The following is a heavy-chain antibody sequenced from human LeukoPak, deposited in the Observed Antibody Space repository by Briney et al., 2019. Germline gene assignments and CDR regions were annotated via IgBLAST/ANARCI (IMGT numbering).Heavy chain of an antibody. Sequence: SETLSLTCTVSGGSIRNYYWSWIRQHPGKGLEWIGYIYYSGSTYYNPSLKSRVTISVDTSKNQFSLKLSSVTAADTAVYYCASARGQSYFDYWGQGTLVTVSS. J-gene: IGHJ4*02. CDR1: GGSIRNYY. CDR2: IYYSGST. V-gene: IGHV4-59*06. CDR3: ASARGQSYFDY.